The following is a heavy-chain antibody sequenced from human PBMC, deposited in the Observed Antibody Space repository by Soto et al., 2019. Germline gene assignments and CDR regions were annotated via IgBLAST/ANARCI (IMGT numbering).Heavy chain of an antibody. CDR1: GGSISSSSYY. CDR3: ARVISSSSWRYYYYYYGMDV. J-gene: IGHJ6*02. V-gene: IGHV4-39*01. D-gene: IGHD6-6*01. CDR2: IYYSGST. Sequence: SETLSLTCTVSGGSISSSSYYWGWIRQPPGKGLEWIGSIYYSGSTYCNPSLKSRVTISVDTSKNQFSLKLSSVTAADTAVYYCARVISSSSWRYYYYYYGMDVWGQGTTVTVSS.